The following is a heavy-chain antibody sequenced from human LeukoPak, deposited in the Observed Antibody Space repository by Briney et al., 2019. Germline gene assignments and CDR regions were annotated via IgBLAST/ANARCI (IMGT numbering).Heavy chain of an antibody. D-gene: IGHD2-21*01. CDR2: IHPADSET. Sequence: GESLKISCKDFGDSFTDYWIGWVRQMPGKGLEWMGIIHPADSETLYSPSFQGQVTISADVSITTVYLQWSSLKASDTAIYYLGRRHYYGGGGGDYWGQGTLVTVSS. CDR1: GDSFTDYW. V-gene: IGHV5-51*01. J-gene: IGHJ4*02. CDR3: GRRHYYGGGGGDY.